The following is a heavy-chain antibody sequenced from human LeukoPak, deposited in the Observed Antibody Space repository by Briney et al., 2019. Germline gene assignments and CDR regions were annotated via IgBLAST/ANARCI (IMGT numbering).Heavy chain of an antibody. Sequence: GGSLRLSCAASGFTFSSYEMNWVRQAPGKGLEWVSYISSSGSSIYYADSVKGRFTISRDNAKNSLYLQMNSLRAEDTAVYYCASMAVAGTVPFDYWGQGTLVTVSS. V-gene: IGHV3-48*03. CDR1: GFTFSSYE. D-gene: IGHD6-19*01. CDR3: ASMAVAGTVPFDY. J-gene: IGHJ4*02. CDR2: ISSSGSSI.